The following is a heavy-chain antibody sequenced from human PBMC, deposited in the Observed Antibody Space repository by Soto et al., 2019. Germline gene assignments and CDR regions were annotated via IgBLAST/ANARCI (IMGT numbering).Heavy chain of an antibody. Sequence: ASVKVSCKASGDTLPGNYIHWLRQAPGQGLEWMGWVDPNSGGANYARQFQGRVTMTRDTSISTAYMELSRLRSDDTAVYYCAREVWSHYGLDVWGQGTTVTV. J-gene: IGHJ6*02. V-gene: IGHV1-2*02. D-gene: IGHD1-1*01. CDR1: GDTLPGNY. CDR3: AREVWSHYGLDV. CDR2: VDPNSGGA.